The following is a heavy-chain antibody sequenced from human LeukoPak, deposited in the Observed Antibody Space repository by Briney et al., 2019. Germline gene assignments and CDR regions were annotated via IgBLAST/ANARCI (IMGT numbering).Heavy chain of an antibody. CDR1: GGSISSSSYY. D-gene: IGHD3-3*01. CDR2: IYYSGST. J-gene: IGHJ5*02. Sequence: SETLSLTCTVSGGSISSSSYYWGWIRQPPGKGLEWIGSIYYSGSTYYNPSLKSRVTISVDTSKNQFSLKLSSVTAADTAVYYCAADYYDFWSGYSGPNWFDPWGQGTLVTVSS. V-gene: IGHV4-39*01. CDR3: AADYYDFWSGYSGPNWFDP.